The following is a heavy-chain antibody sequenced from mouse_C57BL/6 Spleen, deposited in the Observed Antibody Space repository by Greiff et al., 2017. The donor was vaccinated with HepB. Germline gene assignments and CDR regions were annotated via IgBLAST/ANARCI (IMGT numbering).Heavy chain of an antibody. CDR2: ISSGSSTI. D-gene: IGHD1-1*01. V-gene: IGHV5-17*01. Sequence: DVKLVESGGGLVKPGGSLKLSCAASGFTFSDYGMHWVRQAPEKGLEWVAYISSGSSTIYYADTVKGRFTISRDNAKNTLFLQMTSLRSEDTAMYYCANYYGRAMDYWGQGTSVTVSS. CDR1: GFTFSDYG. J-gene: IGHJ4*01. CDR3: ANYYGRAMDY.